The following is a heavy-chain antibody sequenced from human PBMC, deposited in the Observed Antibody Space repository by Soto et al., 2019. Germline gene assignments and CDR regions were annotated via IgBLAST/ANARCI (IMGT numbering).Heavy chain of an antibody. Sequence: QVQLVESGGGVVQPGRSLRLSCAASGFTFSSYAMHWVRQAPGKGLEWVAVISYDGSNKYYADSVKGRFTISRDNSKNTLYLQMNSLRAEDTAVYYCARDLRAQRYGMDVWGQGTTVTVSS. CDR1: GFTFSSYA. CDR3: ARDLRAQRYGMDV. V-gene: IGHV3-30-3*01. J-gene: IGHJ6*02. CDR2: ISYDGSNK.